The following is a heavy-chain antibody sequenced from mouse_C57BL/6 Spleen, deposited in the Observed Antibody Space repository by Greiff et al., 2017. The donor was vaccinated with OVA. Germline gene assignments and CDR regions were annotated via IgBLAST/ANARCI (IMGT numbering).Heavy chain of an antibody. D-gene: IGHD1-2*01. J-gene: IGHJ2*01. CDR3: ARHGGYYGRDYFDY. CDR1: GYTFTSYW. Sequence: VQLQQSGTELVKPGASVKLSCKASGYTFTSYWMHWVKQRPGQGLEWIGNINPSNGGTNYNEKFKSKATLTVDKSSSTAYMQLSSLTSEDSAVYYCARHGGYYGRDYFDYWGQGTTLTVSS. V-gene: IGHV1-53*01. CDR2: INPSNGGT.